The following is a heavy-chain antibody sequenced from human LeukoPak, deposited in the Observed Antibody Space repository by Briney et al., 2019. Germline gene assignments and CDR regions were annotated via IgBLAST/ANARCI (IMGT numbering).Heavy chain of an antibody. J-gene: IGHJ4*02. D-gene: IGHD3-10*01. V-gene: IGHV3-30*02. CDR3: AKDSAAPISITMVRGRWYFDY. CDR2: IRYDGSNR. CDR1: GFTFSRYG. Sequence: GGSLRLSCGTSGFTFSRYGMHWVRQAPGKGLEWVAFIRYDGSNRYYADSVKGRFTISRDNSKNTLYLQIHSLRAEDTAVYYCAKDSAAPISITMVRGRWYFDYWGQGTLVTVSS.